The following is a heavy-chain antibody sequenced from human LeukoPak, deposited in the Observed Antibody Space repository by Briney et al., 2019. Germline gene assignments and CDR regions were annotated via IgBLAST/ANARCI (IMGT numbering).Heavy chain of an antibody. D-gene: IGHD2-21*02. CDR2: VYYTGST. J-gene: IGHJ4*02. Sequence: SETLSLTCTASGGSISSHSWSWIRQPPGKGLEWIGYVYYTGSTTYTPSLESLVTISVDTSKNQVSLKLSPGTAADTAVDYCARRGDHEVYFDYWGQGALVIVSS. V-gene: IGHV4-59*11. CDR1: GGSISSHS. CDR3: ARRGDHEVYFDY.